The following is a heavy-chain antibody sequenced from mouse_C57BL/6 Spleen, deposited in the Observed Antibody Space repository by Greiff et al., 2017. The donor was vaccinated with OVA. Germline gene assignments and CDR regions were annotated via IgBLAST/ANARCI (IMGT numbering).Heavy chain of an antibody. CDR1: GYAFSSSW. V-gene: IGHV1-82*01. CDR2: IYPGDGDT. Sequence: VQLQQSGPELVKPGASVKISCKASGYAFSSSWMNWVKQRPGKGLEWIGRIYPGDGDTNYNGKFKGKATLTADKSSSTAYMQLSSLTSEDSAVYFCARWGEGYFDYWGQGTTLTVSS. CDR3: ARWGEGYFDY. J-gene: IGHJ2*01.